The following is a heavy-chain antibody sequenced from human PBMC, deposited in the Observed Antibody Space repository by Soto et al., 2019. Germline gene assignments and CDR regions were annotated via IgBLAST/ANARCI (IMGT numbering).Heavy chain of an antibody. CDR1: GYSFTSYW. CDR3: ATTVATNYYYYYGMDV. Sequence: GESLKISCKGSGYSFTSYWIGWVRQMPGKGLEWMGIIYPGDSDTRYSPSFQGQVTISADKSISTAYLQWSSLKAPDTAMYYCATTVATNYYYYYGMDVWGQGTTVTVSS. J-gene: IGHJ6*02. CDR2: IYPGDSDT. D-gene: IGHD5-12*01. V-gene: IGHV5-51*01.